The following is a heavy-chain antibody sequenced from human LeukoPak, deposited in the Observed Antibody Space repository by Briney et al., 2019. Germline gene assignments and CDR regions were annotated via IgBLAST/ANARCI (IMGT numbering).Heavy chain of an antibody. CDR3: ESVAGTRLGY. J-gene: IGHJ4*02. V-gene: IGHV3-15*01. CDR2: IKSKSDGGTT. CDR1: GFTFSNAW. Sequence: PGGSLRLSCAASGFTFSNAWMSWGRHAPGRGLEWVGRIKSKSDGGTTDYAAPVKGRFTTSRDDSKNTPYLQMNSPTTEATAVYYCESVAGTRLGYWGQGTLVTVSS. D-gene: IGHD6-19*01.